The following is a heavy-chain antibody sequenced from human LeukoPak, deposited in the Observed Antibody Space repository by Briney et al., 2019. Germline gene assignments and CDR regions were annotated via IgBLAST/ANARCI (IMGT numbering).Heavy chain of an antibody. V-gene: IGHV4-39*01. CDR1: GGSISSYY. J-gene: IGHJ6*02. D-gene: IGHD3-22*01. Sequence: SETLSLTCTVSGGSISSYYWGWLRQPPGKGLEWIGSIYYSGSTYYNPSLKIRVTISVDTAKNQFSLKLSSVTAADTAVYYCARTPYDSSGYYYYYYGMDVWGQGTTVTVSS. CDR2: IYYSGST. CDR3: ARTPYDSSGYYYYYYGMDV.